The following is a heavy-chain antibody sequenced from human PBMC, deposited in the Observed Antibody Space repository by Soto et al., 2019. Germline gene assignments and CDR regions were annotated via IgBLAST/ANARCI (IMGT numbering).Heavy chain of an antibody. V-gene: IGHV4-34*01. J-gene: IGHJ4*02. CDR1: GGSFRDYY. CDR2: INHSGST. Sequence: SETLPLTCAFYGGSFRDYYWSWIRQPPGKGLEWIGEINHSGSTSYNPSLKSRVTISVDTSKNRFSLKLSSVTAADTAVYYCERVGERGYSYGYFDYWGQGTLVTVSS. CDR3: ERVGERGYSYGYFDY. D-gene: IGHD5-18*01.